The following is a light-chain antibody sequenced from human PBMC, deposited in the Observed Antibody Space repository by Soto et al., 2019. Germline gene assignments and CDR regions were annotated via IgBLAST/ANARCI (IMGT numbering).Light chain of an antibody. CDR3: SSYTGSSTYV. CDR1: SSDVGGYNY. Sequence: QSALTQPASGSGSPGQSITISCTGTSSDVGGYNYVSWYQQHPGKAPKLMIYDVSNRPSGVSNRFSGSTSGNTASLTISGLQAEDESDYYCSSYTGSSTYVFGTGTKLTVL. CDR2: DVS. J-gene: IGLJ1*01. V-gene: IGLV2-14*01.